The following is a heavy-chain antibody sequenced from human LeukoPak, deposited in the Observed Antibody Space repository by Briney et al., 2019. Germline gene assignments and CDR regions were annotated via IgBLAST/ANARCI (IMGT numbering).Heavy chain of an antibody. V-gene: IGHV1-69*05. J-gene: IGHJ5*02. CDR3: ARVEWELRSPKENWFDP. Sequence: SVKVSCKASGGTFSSYAISWVRQAPGQGLEWMGGIIPIFGTANYAQKFQGRVTITTDESTNTAYMELSSLRSEDTAVYYCARVEWELRSPKENWFDPWGQGTLVTVSS. CDR2: IIPIFGTA. D-gene: IGHD1-26*01. CDR1: GGTFSSYA.